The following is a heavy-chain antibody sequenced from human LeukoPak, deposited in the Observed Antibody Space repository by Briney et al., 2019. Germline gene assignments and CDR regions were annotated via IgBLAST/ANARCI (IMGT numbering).Heavy chain of an antibody. CDR1: GGSLSSYY. CDR3: ARVRGSAIDY. D-gene: IGHD1-26*01. Sequence: SETLSLTCTVSGGSLSSYYWSWIRQPPGKGLEWIGYIYYSGSTNYNPSLKSRVTISVDTSKNQFSLKLSSVTAADTAVYYCARVRGSAIDYWGQGTLVTVSS. J-gene: IGHJ4*02. V-gene: IGHV4-59*01. CDR2: IYYSGST.